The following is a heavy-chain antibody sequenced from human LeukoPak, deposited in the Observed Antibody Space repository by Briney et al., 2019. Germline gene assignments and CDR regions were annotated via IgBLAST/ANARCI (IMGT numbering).Heavy chain of an antibody. J-gene: IGHJ6*02. CDR1: GFTFSSYA. D-gene: IGHD2-2*01. V-gene: IGHV3-66*01. Sequence: PGGSLRLSCAASGFTFSSYAMHWGRQAPGKGLEWVAVIYSGGSTYYADSVKGRFTISRDNSKNTLYLQMNSLRAEDTAVYYCAQSSTSCYDCYYYYGMDVWGQGTTVTVSS. CDR2: IYSGGST. CDR3: AQSSTSCYDCYYYYGMDV.